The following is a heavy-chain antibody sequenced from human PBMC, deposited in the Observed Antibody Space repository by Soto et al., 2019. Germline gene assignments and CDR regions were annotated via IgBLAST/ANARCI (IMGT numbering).Heavy chain of an antibody. CDR3: AKELRRIAVVRRQGAFDI. V-gene: IGHV3-23*01. CDR2: ISGSGGST. Sequence: GGSLRLSCAASGFTFSSYAMSWVRQAPGKGLEWVSAISGSGGSTYYADSVKGRFTISRDNSKNTLYLQMNSLRAEDTAVYYCAKELRRIAVVRRQGAFDIWGQGTMVTVSS. D-gene: IGHD6-19*01. J-gene: IGHJ3*02. CDR1: GFTFSSYA.